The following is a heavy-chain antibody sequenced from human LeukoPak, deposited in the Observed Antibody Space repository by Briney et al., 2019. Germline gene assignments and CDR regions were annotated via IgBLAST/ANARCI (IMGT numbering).Heavy chain of an antibody. Sequence: KPSETLSLTCTVSGGSISSYYWSWIRRPPGKGLEWIGYIYYSGSTNYNPSLKSRVTISVDTSKNQFSLKLSSVTAADTAVYYCAGVFGDFQHWGQGTLVTVSS. J-gene: IGHJ1*01. CDR3: AGVFGDFQH. CDR2: IYYSGST. V-gene: IGHV4-59*08. CDR1: GGSISSYY. D-gene: IGHD3-16*01.